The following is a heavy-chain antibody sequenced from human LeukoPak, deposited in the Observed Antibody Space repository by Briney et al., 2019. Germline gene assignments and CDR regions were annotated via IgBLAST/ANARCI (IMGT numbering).Heavy chain of an antibody. CDR1: GFTFSSNA. CDR3: SFFGRDYCSSTSCYG. Sequence: GGSLRLSCAASGFTFSSNAMSWVRQAPGKGLEWVSGISGSGGSTYYGDSVKGRFTISRDNSKNTLYLQMNSLRAEDTAVYYCSFFGRDYCSSTSCYGWGQGTLVTVSS. CDR2: ISGSGGST. V-gene: IGHV3-23*01. D-gene: IGHD2-2*01. J-gene: IGHJ4*02.